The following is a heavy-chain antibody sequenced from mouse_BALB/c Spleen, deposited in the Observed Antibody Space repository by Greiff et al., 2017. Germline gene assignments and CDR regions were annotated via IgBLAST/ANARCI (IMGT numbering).Heavy chain of an antibody. V-gene: IGHV5-6-3*01. Sequence: EVQVVESGGGLVQPGGSLKPSCAASGFTFSSYGMSWVRQTPDKRLELVATINSNGGSTYYPDSVKGRFTISRDNAKNTLYLQMSSLKSEDTAMYYCARVLVVWDYWGQGTSVTVSS. CDR1: GFTFSSYG. CDR2: INSNGGST. CDR3: ARVLVVWDY. J-gene: IGHJ4*01. D-gene: IGHD1-1*01.